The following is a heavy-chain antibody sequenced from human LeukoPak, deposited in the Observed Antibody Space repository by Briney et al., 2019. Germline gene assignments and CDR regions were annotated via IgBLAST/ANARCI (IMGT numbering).Heavy chain of an antibody. D-gene: IGHD2/OR15-2a*01. J-gene: IGHJ4*02. Sequence: PGGSLRLSCAASGFTFSTYWMSSVRQAPGKGLECVANIKEDGSEKYYVDSVKGRFTISRDDAKNSLYLQMNSLRAEDTALYYCARLNRGYCYGTTCYMEPGAGHWGQGTLVTVSS. CDR2: IKEDGSEK. CDR3: ARLNRGYCYGTTCYMEPGAGH. V-gene: IGHV3-7*01. CDR1: GFTFSTYW.